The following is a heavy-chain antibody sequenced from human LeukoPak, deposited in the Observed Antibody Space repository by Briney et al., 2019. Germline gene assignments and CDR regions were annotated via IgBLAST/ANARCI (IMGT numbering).Heavy chain of an antibody. Sequence: SETLSLTCTVSGGSISSYYWSWIRQSAGRGLEWIGHIYTTGTTNCNSSLKSRVTISLDTSKNQFSLKLNSVTAADTAVYYCARCTSTSCYNFDYWGQGTLVTVSS. CDR2: IYTTGTT. J-gene: IGHJ4*02. CDR1: GGSISSYY. D-gene: IGHD2-2*02. V-gene: IGHV4-4*07. CDR3: ARCTSTSCYNFDY.